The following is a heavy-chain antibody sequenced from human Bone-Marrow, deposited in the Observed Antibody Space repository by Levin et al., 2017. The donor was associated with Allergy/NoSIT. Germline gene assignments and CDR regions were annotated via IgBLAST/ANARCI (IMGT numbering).Heavy chain of an antibody. J-gene: IGHJ4*02. Sequence: LSLPCAASGFTFKHAWMGWVRQAPGKGLEWVGRIKSETDGGTIDYAALVKGRFTLSRDDSSNTLFLQMNSLENEDTAVYYCTTDGVQPYGSTFSYWGQGTLVTVSS. CDR2: IKSETDGGTI. CDR1: GFTFKHAW. CDR3: TTDGVQPYGSTFSY. V-gene: IGHV3-15*01. D-gene: IGHD2-2*01.